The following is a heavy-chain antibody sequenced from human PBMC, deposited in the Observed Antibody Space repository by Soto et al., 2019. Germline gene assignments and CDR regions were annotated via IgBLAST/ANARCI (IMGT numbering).Heavy chain of an antibody. J-gene: IGHJ4*02. V-gene: IGHV4-4*02. CDR3: VRAPHY. CDR1: GDSVSGTHW. Sequence: TSETLSLTCAVSGDSVSGTHWWSWVRQPPEKGLEWVGEIHHSGSTNYNPSLKSRVIISIDKAKNQFALKMTSVTAADTAVYYCVRAPHYWGQGTLVTVS. CDR2: IHHSGST.